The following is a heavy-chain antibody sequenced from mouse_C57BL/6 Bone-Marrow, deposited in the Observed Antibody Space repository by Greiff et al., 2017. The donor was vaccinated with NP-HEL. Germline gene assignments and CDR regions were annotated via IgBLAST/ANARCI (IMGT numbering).Heavy chain of an antibody. CDR2: ISSGGDYI. Sequence: LQQSGEGLVKPGGSLKLSCAASGFTFSSYAMSWVRQTPEKRLEWVAYISSGGDYIYYADTVKGRFTISRDNARNTLYLQMSSLKSEDTAMYYCTRDFITVMDYWGQGTSVTVSS. CDR3: TRDFITVMDY. CDR1: GFTFSSYA. V-gene: IGHV5-9-1*02. D-gene: IGHD1-1*01. J-gene: IGHJ4*01.